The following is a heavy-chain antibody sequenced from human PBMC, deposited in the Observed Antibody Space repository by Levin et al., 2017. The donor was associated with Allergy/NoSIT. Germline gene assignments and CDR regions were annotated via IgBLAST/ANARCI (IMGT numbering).Heavy chain of an antibody. CDR1: GYTFTGYY. Sequence: GESLKISCKASGYTFTGYYMHWVRQAPGQGLEWMGWINPNSGGTNYAQKFQGRVTMTRDTSISTAYMELSGLRPDDTAVFYCAKDLGGGSCYDFWGQGTLVIVSS. CDR2: INPNSGGT. V-gene: IGHV1-2*02. CDR3: AKDLGGGSCYDF. D-gene: IGHD2-15*01. J-gene: IGHJ4*02.